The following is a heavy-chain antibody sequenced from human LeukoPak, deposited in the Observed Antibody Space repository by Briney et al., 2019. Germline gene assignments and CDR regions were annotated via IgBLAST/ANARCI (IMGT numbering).Heavy chain of an antibody. CDR1: GDSISSYY. CDR3: ARDNVDRGHAFDI. Sequence: SETLSLTCTVSGDSISSYYWSWIRQPPGKGLEWIGYIYYSGSTDYNPSLKSRVTISVDTSKNQFSLKLSSVTAADTAVYYCARDNVDRGHAFDIWGQGTMVTVSS. D-gene: IGHD3-10*01. CDR2: IYYSGST. V-gene: IGHV4-59*01. J-gene: IGHJ3*02.